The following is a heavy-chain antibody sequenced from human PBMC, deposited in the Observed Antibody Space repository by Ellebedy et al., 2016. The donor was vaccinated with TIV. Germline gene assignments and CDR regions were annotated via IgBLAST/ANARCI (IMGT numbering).Heavy chain of an antibody. J-gene: IGHJ3*02. CDR3: VRNNWKGAYDI. CDR1: GFTFSNYW. CDR2: IKVDGSEK. Sequence: PGGSLRLSCAAPGFTFSNYWMSWVRQAPGKGLEWVANIKVDGSEKYYVDSVKGRFTISRDNAKNSLFLQMNSLRAEDTALYYCVRNNWKGAYDIWGQGTMVTVSS. V-gene: IGHV3-7*04. D-gene: IGHD1-20*01.